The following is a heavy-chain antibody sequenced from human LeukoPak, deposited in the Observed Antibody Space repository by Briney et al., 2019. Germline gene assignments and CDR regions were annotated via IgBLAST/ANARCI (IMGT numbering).Heavy chain of an antibody. J-gene: IGHJ6*03. CDR3: AAVRGSYPAYYYYYYRDV. Sequence: SVKVSCKASGFTFTSSAVQWVRQARGQRLEWIGWIVVGSGNTNYAQKFQERVTITRDMSTSTAYMELSSLRSEDTAVYYCAAVRGSYPAYYYYYYRDVWGKGTTVTVSS. D-gene: IGHD3-16*02. V-gene: IGHV1-58*01. CDR1: GFTFTSSA. CDR2: IVVGSGNT.